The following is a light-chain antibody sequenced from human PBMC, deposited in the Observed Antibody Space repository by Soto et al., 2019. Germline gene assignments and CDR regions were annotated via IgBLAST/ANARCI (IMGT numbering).Light chain of an antibody. CDR2: GAS. J-gene: IGKJ5*01. V-gene: IGKV1-5*01. CDR3: QQYNTYSAT. CDR1: QNIVNW. Sequence: DIQMTQSPSTLSPSVGDRVTITCRASQNIVNWLAWYQQKPGKAPKILIYGASTLERGVSSRFSGSGSGTEFTLTITNLQPDDSATYYCQQYNTYSATFGQGTRLEIK.